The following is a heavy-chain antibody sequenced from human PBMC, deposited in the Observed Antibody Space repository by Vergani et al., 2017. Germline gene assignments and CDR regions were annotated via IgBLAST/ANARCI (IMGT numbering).Heavy chain of an antibody. D-gene: IGHD6-13*01. J-gene: IGHJ6*02. CDR3: ATDSARKGIAAAGQGRGDYYYYYGMDV. CDR1: GYTLTELS. V-gene: IGHV1-24*01. CDR2: FDPEDGET. Sequence: QVQLVQSGAEVKKPGASVKVSCKVSGYTLTELSMHWVRQAPGKGLEWMGGFDPEDGETIYAQKFQGRVTMTEDTSTDTAYMELSSLRSEDTAVYYCATDSARKGIAAAGQGRGDYYYYYGMDVWGQGTTVTVSS.